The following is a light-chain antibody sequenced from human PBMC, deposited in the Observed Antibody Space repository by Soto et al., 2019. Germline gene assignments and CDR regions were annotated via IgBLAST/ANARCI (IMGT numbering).Light chain of an antibody. CDR1: QAISNY. V-gene: IGKV1-33*01. CDR3: KQYDNLPFT. CDR2: DAS. Sequence: DIQMTQSPSSLSASVGDRVTITCQASQAISNYLNWYQQKPGKAPKLLIYDASNLETGVPSRFSGSGSGTDFTFTISSLQPEDIATYYCKQYDNLPFTVGPGTKVDIK. J-gene: IGKJ3*01.